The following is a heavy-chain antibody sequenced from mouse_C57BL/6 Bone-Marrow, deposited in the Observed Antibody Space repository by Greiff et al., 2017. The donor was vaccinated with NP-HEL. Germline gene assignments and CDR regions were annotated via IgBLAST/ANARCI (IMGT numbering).Heavy chain of an antibody. J-gene: IGHJ2*01. Sequence: EVHLVESGAELVRPGASVKLSCTASGFNIKDDYMHWVKQRPEQGLEWIGWIDPENGDTEYASKFQGKATITADTSSNTAYLQLSSLTSEDTAVYYCTTSAYYSNPHFDYWGQGTTLTVSS. CDR2: IDPENGDT. CDR1: GFNIKDDY. V-gene: IGHV14-4*01. CDR3: TTSAYYSNPHFDY. D-gene: IGHD2-5*01.